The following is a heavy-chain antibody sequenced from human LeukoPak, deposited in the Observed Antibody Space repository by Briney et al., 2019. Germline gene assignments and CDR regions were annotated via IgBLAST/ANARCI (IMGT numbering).Heavy chain of an antibody. CDR1: GYLFTSYW. D-gene: IGHD3-3*01. Sequence: GESLKISCKGSGYLFTSYWIGWVRQIPGKGLEGMGIIYPGDSDTRYSPSFQGHDPISGDMSISTASLQWRSLKASDTAMYYCARGAFNSDFWSGYAEGYYFDYWGQGTLVTLSS. J-gene: IGHJ4*02. V-gene: IGHV5-51*01. CDR3: ARGAFNSDFWSGYAEGYYFDY. CDR2: IYPGDSDT.